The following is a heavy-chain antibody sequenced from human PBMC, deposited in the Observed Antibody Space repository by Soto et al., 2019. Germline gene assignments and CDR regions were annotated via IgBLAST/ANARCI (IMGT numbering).Heavy chain of an antibody. D-gene: IGHD6-13*01. CDR1: GGSMRNYF. Sequence: SETLSLTCTVSGGSMRNYFWTWIRQPPGKGLEWIGYIHYSGATSFFPSYNPSLRGRVTISEDTSKNQFSLKLLSVTTADTTVYFCAAGEASSRNLAPYYLDFWGQGTLVTVSS. CDR2: IHYSGATSFFP. J-gene: IGHJ4*02. CDR3: AAGEASSRNLAPYYLDF. V-gene: IGHV4-59*01.